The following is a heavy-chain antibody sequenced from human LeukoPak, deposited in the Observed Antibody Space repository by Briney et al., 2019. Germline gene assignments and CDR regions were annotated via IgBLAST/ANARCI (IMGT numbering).Heavy chain of an antibody. CDR1: GFSLLTSGVS. CDR3: ARMYFGDYKDMDV. CDR2: IDWDDDK. V-gene: IGHV2-70*11. D-gene: IGHD3-10*01. J-gene: IGHJ6*03. Sequence: SGPALVEPTQTLTLTCTFSGFSLLTSGVSVTWIRQPPGRALEWLACIDWDDDKYYNTSLEARLTISIDTSKNQVILTVTDMDPVDSATYYCARMYFGDYKDMDVWGKGTTVTVSS.